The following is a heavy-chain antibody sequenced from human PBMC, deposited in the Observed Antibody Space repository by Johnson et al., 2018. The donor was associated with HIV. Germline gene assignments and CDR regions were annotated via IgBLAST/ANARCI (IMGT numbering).Heavy chain of an antibody. D-gene: IGHD3-10*01. CDR1: GFTFSSYD. Sequence: VQLVESGGGVVQPGGSLRLSCAASGFTFSSYDMHWVRQATGKGLEWVSTIGTAGDTYYPGSVKGRFTVSREDGSEKYYVDSVKGRFTISRDNSKNTLYLQMNSLRAEDTAVYYCARDRVWFGELYAFDIWGQGTMVTVSS. V-gene: IGHV3-13*01. J-gene: IGHJ3*02. CDR2: IGTAGDT. CDR3: NTLYLQMNSLRAEDTAVYYCARDRVWFGELYAFDI.